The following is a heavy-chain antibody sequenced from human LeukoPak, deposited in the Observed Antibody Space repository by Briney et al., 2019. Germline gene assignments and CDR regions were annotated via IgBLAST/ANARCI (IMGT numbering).Heavy chain of an antibody. CDR1: GGSFSDYY. J-gene: IGHJ4*02. D-gene: IGHD6-19*01. V-gene: IGHV4-34*01. CDR3: ARYEGQWLALDY. Sequence: PSETLSLTCAVYGGSFSDYYWSWIRQPPGKGLEWIGNIYYSGDTYYNPSLKSRVTISVDTSRKKFSLKLSSVTAADTAVYYCARYEGQWLALDYWGQGTLVTVSS. CDR2: IYYSGDT.